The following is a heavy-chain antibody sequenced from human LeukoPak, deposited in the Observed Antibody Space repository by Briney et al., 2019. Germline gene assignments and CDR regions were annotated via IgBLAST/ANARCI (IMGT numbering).Heavy chain of an antibody. Sequence: PPETLSLTCTVSGYSISSGYYWGWIRQPPGKGLEWIGSIYYSGSTYYNPSLKSRVTISIDTSKNQFSLKLSSVTAADMAVYYCASSSGWYRGGEGYWGQGTLVTVSS. D-gene: IGHD6-19*01. J-gene: IGHJ4*02. CDR1: GYSISSGYY. CDR2: IYYSGST. V-gene: IGHV4-38-2*02. CDR3: ASSSGWYRGGEGY.